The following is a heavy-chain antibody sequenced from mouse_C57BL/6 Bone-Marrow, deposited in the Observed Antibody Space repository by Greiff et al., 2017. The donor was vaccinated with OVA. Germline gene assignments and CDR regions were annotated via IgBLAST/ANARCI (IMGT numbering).Heavy chain of an antibody. CDR2: IYPSSGNT. V-gene: IGHV1-81*01. Sequence: VQRVASGAELARPGASVKLSCKASGYTFTRSGISWVQPRTGQGLALIGEIYPSSGNTYYNEKFKGKATLTADNSSSTAYMELRSLTSEDSAVYFCARGGGYYYGGFAYWGQGTLVTVSA. CDR1: GYTFTRSG. D-gene: IGHD1-1*01. CDR3: ARGGGYYYGGFAY. J-gene: IGHJ3*01.